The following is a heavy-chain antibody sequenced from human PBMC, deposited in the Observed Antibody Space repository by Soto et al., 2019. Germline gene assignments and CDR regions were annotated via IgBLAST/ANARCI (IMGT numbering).Heavy chain of an antibody. CDR2: IKSKTDGGTT. J-gene: IGHJ6*02. V-gene: IGHV3-15*01. Sequence: GGSLRLSCAASGFTFSNAWMSWVRQAPGKGLEWVGRIKSKTDGGTTDYAAPVKGRFTISRDDSKNTLYLQMNSLKTEDTAVYYCTAAGAPRYYYYGMDVWGQGTTVTVSS. CDR3: TAAGAPRYYYYGMDV. CDR1: GFTFSNAW.